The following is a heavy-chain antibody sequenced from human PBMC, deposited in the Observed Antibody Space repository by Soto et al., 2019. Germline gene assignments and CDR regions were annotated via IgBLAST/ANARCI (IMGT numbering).Heavy chain of an antibody. CDR1: GYTFTSYG. CDR3: ARGGHCTNGVCYSGHHHFVS. CDR2: ISAYNGNT. V-gene: IGHV1-18*04. Sequence: ASVKVSCKASGYTFTSYGFTWVRQAPGQGLEWMGWISAYNGNTNYAQKLQGRVTMTTDTSTSTAYMELRSLRSDDTAVYYCARGGHCTNGVCYSGHHHFVSCRQRQKVTV. J-gene: IGHJ3*02. D-gene: IGHD2-8*01.